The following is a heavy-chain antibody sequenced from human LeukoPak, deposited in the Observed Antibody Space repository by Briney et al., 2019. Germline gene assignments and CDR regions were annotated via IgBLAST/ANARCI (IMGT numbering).Heavy chain of an antibody. Sequence: SVKVSCKASRGTFSTYAISWVRQAPGQGLEWMGGIIPIFGTANYAQKFQGRVTITADESTSTAYMELSSLRSEDTAVYYCARDRTYYDFWSGYYPYYYYYMDVWGKGTTVTVSS. CDR2: IIPIFGTA. D-gene: IGHD3-3*01. CDR3: ARDRTYYDFWSGYYPYYYYYMDV. V-gene: IGHV1-69*01. J-gene: IGHJ6*03. CDR1: RGTFSTYA.